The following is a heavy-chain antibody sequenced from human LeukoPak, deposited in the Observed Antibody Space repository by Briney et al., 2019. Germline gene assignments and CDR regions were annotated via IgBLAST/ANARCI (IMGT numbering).Heavy chain of an antibody. CDR3: AREGGVVVPAAIRSSGGDYGY. Sequence: SETLSLTCTVSGYSISSGYYWGWIRQPPGKGLEWIGSIYHSGSTYYNPSLKSRVTISVDTSKNQFSLKLSSVTAADTAVYYCAREGGVVVPAAIRSSGGDYGYWGQGTLGTVSS. CDR1: GYSISSGYY. J-gene: IGHJ4*02. D-gene: IGHD2-2*02. CDR2: IYHSGST. V-gene: IGHV4-38-2*02.